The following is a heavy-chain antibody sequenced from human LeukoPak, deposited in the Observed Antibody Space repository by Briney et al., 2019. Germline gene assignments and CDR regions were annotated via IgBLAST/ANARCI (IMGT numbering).Heavy chain of an antibody. CDR2: FYYSGST. CDR1: GGSISSSSYY. D-gene: IGHD6-6*01. Sequence: PSETLSLTCTVSGGSISSSSYYWGWIRQPPGKGLEWFGSFYYSGSTYYNPSLKSRVTISVDTSKNQFSLKLSSVTAADTAVYYCARRGSSSSPLFDYWGQGTLVTVSS. V-gene: IGHV4-39*01. J-gene: IGHJ4*02. CDR3: ARRGSSSSPLFDY.